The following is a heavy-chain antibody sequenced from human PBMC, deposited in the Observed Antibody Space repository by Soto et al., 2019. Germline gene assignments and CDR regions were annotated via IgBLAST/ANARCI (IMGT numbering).Heavy chain of an antibody. D-gene: IGHD3-10*01. J-gene: IGHJ5*02. CDR1: GGSISSYY. CDR3: VRHLYYYGSGTETSNWFDP. Sequence: SETLSLTCTVSGGSISSYYWSWIRQTPGKGLEWIGHIYYSGSTNYNPSLKSRVTISVDTSKNQFSLKLSSVTAADTAVYYCVRHLYYYGSGTETSNWFDPWGQGTLVTVSS. V-gene: IGHV4-59*08. CDR2: IYYSGST.